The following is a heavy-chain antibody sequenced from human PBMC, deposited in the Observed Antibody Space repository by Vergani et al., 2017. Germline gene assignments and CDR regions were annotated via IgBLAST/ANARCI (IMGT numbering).Heavy chain of an antibody. J-gene: IGHJ5*02. CDR3: ARDRGSGNPPLGFDP. D-gene: IGHD3-10*01. Sequence: QVQLQESGPGLVKPSQTLSLTCTVSGGSISSGGYYWSWIRQHPGKGLEWIGYIYYSGSTYYNPSLKSRVTISVDTSKNQFSLKLSSVTAADTAVYYSARDRGSGNPPLGFDPWGQGTLVTVSS. CDR2: IYYSGST. CDR1: GGSISSGGYY. V-gene: IGHV4-31*03.